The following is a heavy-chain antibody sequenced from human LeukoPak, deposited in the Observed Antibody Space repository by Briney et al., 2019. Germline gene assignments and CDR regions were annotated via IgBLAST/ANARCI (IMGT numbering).Heavy chain of an antibody. V-gene: IGHV4-34*01. Sequence: SETLSLTCAVYGGSFSGYYWSWIRQPPGKGLEWIGEINHSGSTNYNPSLMSRGTISVDTSTNQFSLRLTSVTAADTAVYYCARLPGYCSGTSCYGNYVMDVWGQGTAVTVSS. J-gene: IGHJ6*02. CDR1: GGSFSGYY. CDR2: INHSGST. CDR3: ARLPGYCSGTSCYGNYVMDV. D-gene: IGHD2-2*01.